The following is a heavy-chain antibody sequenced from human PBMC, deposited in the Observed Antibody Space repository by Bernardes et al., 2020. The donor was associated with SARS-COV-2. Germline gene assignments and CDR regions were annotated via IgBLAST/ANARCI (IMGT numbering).Heavy chain of an antibody. CDR1: GGSFSGYL. CDR2: INHFGST. J-gene: IGHJ3*02. CDR3: ARWNDYGSGTFYKEGAFDI. Sequence: EHLPLTCSVYGGSFSGYLWTWIRQPPGKGLEWIGDINHFGSTNYNPPLRSRVTISLDTSKNQFSLNLRSVSAADTAVYFCARWNDYGSGTFYKEGAFDIWGRGTTVTVS. D-gene: IGHD3-10*01. V-gene: IGHV4-34*01.